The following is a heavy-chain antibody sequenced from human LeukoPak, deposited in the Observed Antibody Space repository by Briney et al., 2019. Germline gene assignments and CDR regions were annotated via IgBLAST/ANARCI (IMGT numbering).Heavy chain of an antibody. V-gene: IGHV4-30-4*02. CDR1: GGSITSGDYY. CDR3: ARKQLDWYFDL. J-gene: IGHJ2*01. D-gene: IGHD6-13*01. CDR2: IYYTGST. Sequence: SETLSLTCTVSGGSITSGDYYWSWIRQPPGKGLEWIGYIYYTGSTYYNPSLKSRVTISVDTSKNQFSLKLSSVTAADTAVYYCARKQLDWYFDLWGRGTLVTVSS.